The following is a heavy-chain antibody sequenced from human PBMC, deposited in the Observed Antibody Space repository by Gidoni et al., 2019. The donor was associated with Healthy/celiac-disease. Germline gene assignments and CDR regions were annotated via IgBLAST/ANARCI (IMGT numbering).Heavy chain of an antibody. CDR1: GFTFSSIG. V-gene: IGHV3-30*18. CDR2: ISYDGSNK. CDR3: AKVRQSFVGDILTGYFDY. D-gene: IGHD3-9*01. Sequence: QVQLVESGGGVVQPGRSLRPSCAALGFTFSSIGMHWGRQAPGKGLEWVAVISYDGSNKYYADSVKGRFTISRDNSKNTLYLQMNSLRAEDTAVYYCAKVRQSFVGDILTGYFDYWGQGTLVTVSS. J-gene: IGHJ4*02.